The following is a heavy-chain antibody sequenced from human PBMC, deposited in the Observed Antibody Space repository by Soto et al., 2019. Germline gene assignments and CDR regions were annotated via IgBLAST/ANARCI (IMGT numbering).Heavy chain of an antibody. J-gene: IGHJ6*04. D-gene: IGHD2-2*02. CDR2: ISYDGSNK. CDR1: GFTFSSYG. V-gene: IGHV3-30*18. CDR3: AKDGEPRGVYCSSTSCYTGRYYYYGMEV. Sequence: GWSLRLSCAASGFTFSSYGMHLVRQAPGKGLEWGAVISYDGSNKYYADSVKGRFTISRDNSKNTLYLQMNSLRAEDTAVYYCAKDGEPRGVYCSSTSCYTGRYYYYGMEVWGEGTTVTVSS.